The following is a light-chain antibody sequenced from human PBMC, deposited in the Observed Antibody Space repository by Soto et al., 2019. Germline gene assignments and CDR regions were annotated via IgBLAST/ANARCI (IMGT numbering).Light chain of an antibody. CDR3: SSYTSSSTRCV. CDR2: DVS. J-gene: IGLJ1*01. CDR1: SSDVGGYNY. V-gene: IGLV2-14*01. Sequence: QSALTQPASVSGSPGQSITISCTGTSSDVGGYNYVSWYQQHPGKAPKLMIYDVSNRASGVSNRFSGSKSGNTASLTISGPQAEDEADYYCSSYTSSSTRCVFGTGTKLTVL.